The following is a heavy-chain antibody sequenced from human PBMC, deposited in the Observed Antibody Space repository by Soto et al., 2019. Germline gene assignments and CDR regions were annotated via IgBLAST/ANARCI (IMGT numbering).Heavy chain of an antibody. J-gene: IGHJ4*02. D-gene: IGHD6-19*01. Sequence: QVQLVESGGGVVQPGRSLRLSCAASGFTFSSYGMHWVRQAPSKGLEWVAVIWNDGSNKYYADSVKGRFTISRDNSKNTLYLQMNSLRAEDTAVYYCARDGRAVAGEVFGYWGQGTLVTVSS. CDR1: GFTFSSYG. V-gene: IGHV3-33*01. CDR3: ARDGRAVAGEVFGY. CDR2: IWNDGSNK.